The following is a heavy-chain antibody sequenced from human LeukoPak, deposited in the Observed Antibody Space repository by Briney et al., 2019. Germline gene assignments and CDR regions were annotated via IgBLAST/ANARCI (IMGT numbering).Heavy chain of an antibody. CDR2: IYHSGST. J-gene: IGHJ4*02. V-gene: IGHV4-38-2*01. Sequence: SETLSLTCAVSGYSISSGYYWGWIRQPPGKGLEWIGSIYHSGSTYYNPSLKSRVTISVDTSKNQFSLKLSSVTAADTAVYYCARNPWDDSWSGYPIIYFDYWGQGTLVTVSS. CDR3: ARNPWDDSWSGYPIIYFDY. D-gene: IGHD3-3*01. CDR1: GYSISSGYY.